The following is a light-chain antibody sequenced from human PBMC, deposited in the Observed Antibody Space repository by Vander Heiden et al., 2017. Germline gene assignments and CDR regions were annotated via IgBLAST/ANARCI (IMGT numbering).Light chain of an antibody. J-gene: IGLJ2*01. CDR2: QDS. Sequence: SYELTQPPSVSVSPGQTASITCSGDKLGDKYACWYQQKPGQSPVLVIYQDSKRPAGIPGRFSGSNSGNTATLTIRGTQAMDEADYYCQAWDSSTGVFGGGTKLTVL. V-gene: IGLV3-1*01. CDR3: QAWDSSTGV. CDR1: KLGDKY.